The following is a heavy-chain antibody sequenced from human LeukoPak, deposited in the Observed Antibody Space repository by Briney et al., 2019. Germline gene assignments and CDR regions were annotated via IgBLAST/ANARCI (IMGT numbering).Heavy chain of an antibody. V-gene: IGHV3-11*01. D-gene: IGHD2-2*01. J-gene: IGHJ3*02. CDR3: ARDRDIVVVPAAHSNAFDI. CDR1: GFTFSDYY. Sequence: GGSLRLSCAASGFTFSDYYMSWIRQAPGKGLEWVSYISSSGSTIYYADSVKGRFTISRDNAKNSLYLQMNSLRAEDTAVYYCARDRDIVVVPAAHSNAFDIWGQGTMVTVSS. CDR2: ISSSGSTI.